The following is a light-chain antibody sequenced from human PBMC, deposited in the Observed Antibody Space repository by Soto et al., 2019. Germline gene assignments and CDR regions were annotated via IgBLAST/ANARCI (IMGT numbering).Light chain of an antibody. V-gene: IGKV3-15*01. CDR1: QSVNSN. CDR3: QHYNNWPPWT. Sequence: EIVMTQSPATLSLSPGERATLSCRASQSVNSNLAWYQQKPGQPPRLLIYGASTMATGIPARFSGSGSGTEFTLTISSLQSEDFAVYYCQHYNNWPPWTFGQGTKVEIK. CDR2: GAS. J-gene: IGKJ1*01.